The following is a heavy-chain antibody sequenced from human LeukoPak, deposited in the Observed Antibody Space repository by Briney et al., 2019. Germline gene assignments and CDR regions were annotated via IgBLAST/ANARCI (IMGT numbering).Heavy chain of an antibody. D-gene: IGHD6-19*01. CDR1: GGSISSGSYY. Sequence: PSETLSLACTVSGGSISSGSYYWSWIRQPAGKGLEWIGRIYISGSTNYNPSLKSRVTISVDTSKNQFSLKLSSVTAADTAVYYCARGSSGWYEAFDYWGQGTLVTVSS. CDR2: IYISGST. CDR3: ARGSSGWYEAFDY. J-gene: IGHJ4*02. V-gene: IGHV4-61*02.